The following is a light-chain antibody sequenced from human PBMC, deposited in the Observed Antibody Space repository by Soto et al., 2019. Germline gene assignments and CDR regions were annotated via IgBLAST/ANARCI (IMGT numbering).Light chain of an antibody. CDR2: GNS. J-gene: IGLJ3*02. V-gene: IGLV1-40*01. CDR3: QSYDGSLSGSV. CDR1: SSNIGAGDD. Sequence: QSVLTQPASVSGAPGQRVTISCTGTSSNIGAGDDVHWYQQHPGTAPKLLIYGNSNRPSGVPDRFSGSKSGTSASLAITGLQAEDEADYYCQSYDGSLSGSVFGGGTKLTVL.